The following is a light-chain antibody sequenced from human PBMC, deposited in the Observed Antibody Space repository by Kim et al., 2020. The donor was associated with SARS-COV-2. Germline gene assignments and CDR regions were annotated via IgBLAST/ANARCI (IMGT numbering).Light chain of an antibody. CDR1: QSVFRNGNNDNY. Sequence: DIVMTQSPDSLAVSLGETATINCKSSQSVFRNGNNDNYLAWYQQKPGQPPKLLIYWASTRESGVPDRFSGSGSGTDFTLTINGLQAEDVAVYYCQRFDSGPAYTFGQGTKLEI. CDR2: WAS. J-gene: IGKJ2*01. CDR3: QRFDSGPAYT. V-gene: IGKV4-1*01.